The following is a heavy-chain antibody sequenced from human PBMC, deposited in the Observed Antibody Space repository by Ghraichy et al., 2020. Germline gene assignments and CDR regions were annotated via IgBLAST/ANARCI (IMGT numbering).Heavy chain of an antibody. D-gene: IGHD4-17*01. Sequence: GGSLRLSCAASGFTFSSYAMSWVRQAPGKGLEWVSAISGSGGSTYYADSVKGRFTISRDNSKNTLYLQMNSLRAEDTAVYYCASDYGDYVSVLYYYYGMDVWGQGTTVTVSS. CDR2: ISGSGGST. V-gene: IGHV3-23*01. CDR3: ASDYGDYVSVLYYYYGMDV. J-gene: IGHJ6*02. CDR1: GFTFSSYA.